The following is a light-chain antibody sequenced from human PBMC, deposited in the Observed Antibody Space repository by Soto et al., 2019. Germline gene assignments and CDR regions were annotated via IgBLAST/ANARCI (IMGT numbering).Light chain of an antibody. Sequence: EIVLTQSPGTLSLSPGERATLSCRASQTVSSSYLAWYQQRPGQAPRLLIYGASSTATGIPDRFSGSGSGTDFTLTISRLEPEDFELYYCQQYGTSPLTFGGGTKVEIK. J-gene: IGKJ4*01. CDR1: QTVSSSY. CDR3: QQYGTSPLT. CDR2: GAS. V-gene: IGKV3-20*01.